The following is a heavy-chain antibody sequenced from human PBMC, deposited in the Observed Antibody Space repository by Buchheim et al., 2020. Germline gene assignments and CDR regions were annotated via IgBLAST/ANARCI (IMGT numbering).Heavy chain of an antibody. CDR2: INPSGGST. Sequence: QVQLVQSGAEVKKPGASVKVSCKASGYTFTSYYMHWVRQAPGQGLEWMGIINPSGGSTSYAQKFQGRVTMTRDTSTSTVYMELSSLRSEDTAVYYCARDPCSGGSCYSGWLDPWGQGTL. J-gene: IGHJ5*02. D-gene: IGHD2-15*01. CDR1: GYTFTSYY. CDR3: ARDPCSGGSCYSGWLDP. V-gene: IGHV1-46*03.